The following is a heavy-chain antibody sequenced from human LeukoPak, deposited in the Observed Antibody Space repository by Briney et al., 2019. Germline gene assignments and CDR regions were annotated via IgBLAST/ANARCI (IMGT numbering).Heavy chain of an antibody. D-gene: IGHD3-10*01. CDR2: INANNGGT. J-gene: IGHJ4*02. Sequence: ASVKVSCKTSGDTLIGYYVHWVRLAPGQGVEWMGWINANNGGTEYAQKFQGRVTMTRDTSISTAYMELRSLVSDDTAVYYCARNYYGSGSYKTLRYWGQGTLVTVSS. CDR3: ARNYYGSGSYKTLRY. CDR1: GDTLIGYY. V-gene: IGHV1-2*02.